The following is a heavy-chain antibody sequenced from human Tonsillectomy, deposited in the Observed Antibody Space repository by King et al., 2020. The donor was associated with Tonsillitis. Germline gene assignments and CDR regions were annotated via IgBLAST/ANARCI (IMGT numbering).Heavy chain of an antibody. D-gene: IGHD2-15*01. V-gene: IGHV3-9*01. J-gene: IGHJ4*02. Sequence: VQLVESVGGLVQSVRSLRRSCAVSGFTLQDTVRHGLLKVQGQGVDGVLCISWNSVTIGYADSVKGRVTILRDNAKNSVYLQMDSLRSEDTALYYCGKDVRLGGLDYWGQGTLVTVSS. CDR1: GFTLQDTV. CDR2: ISWNSVTI. CDR3: GKDVRLGGLDY.